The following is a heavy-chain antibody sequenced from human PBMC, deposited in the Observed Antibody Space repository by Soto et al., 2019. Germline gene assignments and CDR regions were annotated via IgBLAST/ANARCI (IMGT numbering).Heavy chain of an antibody. Sequence: EASVKVSCKASGGTFSSYAISWVRQAPGQGLEWMGGIIPIFGTANYAQKFQGRVTITADESTSTAYMELSSLRSEDTAVYYCARRIAAVRGLNWFDSWGQGTLVTVSS. D-gene: IGHD6-13*01. CDR3: ARRIAAVRGLNWFDS. V-gene: IGHV1-69*13. CDR1: GGTFSSYA. J-gene: IGHJ5*01. CDR2: IIPIFGTA.